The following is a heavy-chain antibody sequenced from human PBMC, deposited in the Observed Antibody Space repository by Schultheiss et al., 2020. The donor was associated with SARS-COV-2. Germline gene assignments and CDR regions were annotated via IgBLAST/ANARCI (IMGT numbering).Heavy chain of an antibody. CDR3: AKGAVAGDDAFDL. Sequence: GGSLRLSCAASGFTFSSYGMHWVRQAPGKGLEWMATISYDGTITYYADSVKGRFTMSRDNSRNTLYLQMHILRPEDTAVYYCAKGAVAGDDAFDLWGQGTMVTVSS. CDR2: ISYDGTIT. D-gene: IGHD6-19*01. CDR1: GFTFSSYG. J-gene: IGHJ3*01. V-gene: IGHV3-30*18.